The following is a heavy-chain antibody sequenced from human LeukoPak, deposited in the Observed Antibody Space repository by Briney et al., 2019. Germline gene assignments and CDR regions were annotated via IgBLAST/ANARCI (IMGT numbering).Heavy chain of an antibody. CDR3: ARDPDYGDYGAFDI. Sequence: SVKVSCKASGGTFSSYAISWVRQAPGQGLEWMGGIIPIFGTANYAQKFQGRVTITADESTSTAYMELSSLRSEDTAVYYCARDPDYGDYGAFDIWGQGTMVTVSS. CDR1: GGTFSSYA. J-gene: IGHJ3*02. CDR2: IIPIFGTA. D-gene: IGHD4-17*01. V-gene: IGHV1-69*13.